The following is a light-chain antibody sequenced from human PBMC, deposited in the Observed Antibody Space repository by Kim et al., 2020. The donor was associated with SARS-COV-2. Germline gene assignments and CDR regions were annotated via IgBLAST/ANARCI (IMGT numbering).Light chain of an antibody. J-gene: IGLJ2*01. V-gene: IGLV2-14*03. Sequence: GQSITISCTGTSSDVGAYNFVSWYQQYPGKAPKLIIYDVSDRPSGVSERFSGSKSDYMASLTISGVQAEDEADYYCSSRTRSNTVVFGGGTQLTVL. CDR2: DVS. CDR1: SSDVGAYNF. CDR3: SSRTRSNTVV.